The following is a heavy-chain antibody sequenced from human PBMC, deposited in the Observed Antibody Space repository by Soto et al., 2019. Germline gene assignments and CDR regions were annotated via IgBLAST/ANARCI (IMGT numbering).Heavy chain of an antibody. V-gene: IGHV4-30-2*01. CDR3: ARGMTTVTTFDY. Sequence: SETLSLTCAVSGGSISSGGYSCNWIRQPPGKGLEWIGYIYHSGSTYYNPSLKSRVTISVDRSKNQFSLKLSSVTAADTAVYYCARGMTTVTTFDYWGQGTLVSVSS. CDR1: GGSISSGGYS. J-gene: IGHJ4*02. D-gene: IGHD4-17*01. CDR2: IYHSGST.